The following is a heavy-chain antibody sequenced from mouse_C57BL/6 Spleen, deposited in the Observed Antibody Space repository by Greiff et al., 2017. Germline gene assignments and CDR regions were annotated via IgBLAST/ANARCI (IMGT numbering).Heavy chain of an antibody. J-gene: IGHJ2*01. Sequence: EVQLQQSVAELVRPGASVKLSCTASGFNIKNTYMPWVKQRPEQGLEWIGRIDPANGNTKYAPKFQGKATITADTASNTAYLQLSSLTSEDTAIYYCARRGTTVVDFDYWGQGTTLTVSS. CDR3: ARRGTTVVDFDY. V-gene: IGHV14-3*01. D-gene: IGHD1-1*01. CDR1: GFNIKNTY. CDR2: IDPANGNT.